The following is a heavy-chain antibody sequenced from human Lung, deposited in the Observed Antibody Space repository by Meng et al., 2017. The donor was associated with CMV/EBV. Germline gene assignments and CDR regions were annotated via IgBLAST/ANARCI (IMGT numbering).Heavy chain of an antibody. V-gene: IGHV2-70D*14. CDR2: IDWDDDK. Sequence: SGPXLVXPTQTLTLTCTFSGFSLSTSGMRVSWIRQPPGKALEWLARIDWDDDKFYSTSLKTRLTISKDTSKNQVVLTMTNMDTVDTATYYCARIVGGSYYGDWGQGTXVTVSS. CDR3: ARIVGGSYYGD. D-gene: IGHD1-26*01. CDR1: GFSLSTSGMR. J-gene: IGHJ4*02.